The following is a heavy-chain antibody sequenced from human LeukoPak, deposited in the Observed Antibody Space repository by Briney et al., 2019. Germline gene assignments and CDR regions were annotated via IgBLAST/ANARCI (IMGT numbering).Heavy chain of an antibody. V-gene: IGHV3-48*03. J-gene: IGHJ6*03. CDR3: AREGLPAAQSAYYYYYYYMDV. CDR1: GFTLSSYA. D-gene: IGHD2-2*01. CDR2: INSRGITI. Sequence: PGGSLRLSCAASGFTLSSYAMNWVRQTPGKGLEWVSYINSRGITIYHADSVKGRFTISRDNAKNSLFLQMNNLRAEDTAIYYCAREGLPAAQSAYYYYYYYMDVWGKGTTVTISS.